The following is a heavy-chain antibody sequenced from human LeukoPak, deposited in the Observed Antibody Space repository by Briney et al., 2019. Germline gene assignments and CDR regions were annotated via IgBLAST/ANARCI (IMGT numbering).Heavy chain of an antibody. CDR3: AKGDGSYGGVTAL. Sequence: AGGSLRLSCAASGFTFSSHGMSWVRQAAGRGLEWVSSLSRTGSDTYYADSVKGRYTVSRDNSKSTLYLQMDSVRVEDTAVYYCAKGDGSYGGVTALWGQGTLVTVSS. D-gene: IGHD3-16*01. V-gene: IGHV3-23*01. CDR1: GFTFSSHG. J-gene: IGHJ4*02. CDR2: LSRTGSDT.